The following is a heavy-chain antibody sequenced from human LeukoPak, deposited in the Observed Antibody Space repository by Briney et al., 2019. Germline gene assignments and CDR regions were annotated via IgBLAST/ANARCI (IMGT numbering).Heavy chain of an antibody. J-gene: IGHJ4*02. CDR3: DNRGY. D-gene: IGHD2/OR15-2a*01. Sequence: GGSLRLSCAASGFTFSSYAMSWVRQAPGKGLEWVAFIRPKSDGGTAEYAASVKGRFTMSRDDSRSIAYLDMNSLKTEDTAVYYCDNRGYWGQGTLVTVSS. CDR1: GFTFSSYA. V-gene: IGHV3-49*04. CDR2: IRPKSDGGTA.